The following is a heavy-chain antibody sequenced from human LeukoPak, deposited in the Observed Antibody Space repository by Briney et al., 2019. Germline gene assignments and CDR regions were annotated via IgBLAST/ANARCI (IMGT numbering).Heavy chain of an antibody. J-gene: IGHJ4*02. V-gene: IGHV3-30*18. CDR3: AKDRSHVDTVYFDY. D-gene: IGHD5-18*01. CDR1: GFTFSSYW. CDR2: ISYDGSNK. Sequence: GGSLRLSCAASGFTFSSYWMSWVRQAPGKGLEWVAVISYDGSNKYYADSVKGRFTISRDNSKNTLYLQMNSLRAEDTAVYYCAKDRSHVDTVYFDYWGQGTLVTVSS.